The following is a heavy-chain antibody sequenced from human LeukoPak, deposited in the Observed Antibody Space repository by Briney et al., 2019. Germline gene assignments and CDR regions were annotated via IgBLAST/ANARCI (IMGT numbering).Heavy chain of an antibody. CDR3: VRDRPWPRGSGHYGMDV. J-gene: IGHJ6*02. D-gene: IGHD3-10*01. CDR2: IITGNGDT. CDR1: GNTFMTDR. V-gene: IGHV1-3*04. Sequence: GASVKVSCKASGNTFMTDRLHWVRQAPGQGLEWMGWIITGNGDTKSSQKFQGRVTITRDTSASTVYMELGSLTSEDTAVYYYVRDRPWPRGSGHYGMDVWGQGTTVTVSS.